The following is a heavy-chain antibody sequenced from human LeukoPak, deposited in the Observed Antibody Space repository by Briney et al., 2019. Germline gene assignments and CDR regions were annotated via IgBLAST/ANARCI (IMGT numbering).Heavy chain of an antibody. Sequence: PGGSLRLSCAASGFTFNTYAMSWVRQAPGKGLEWVSAISGSGGSTYYADSVKGHFTISRDNSNNMLYLQMNSLRAEDTAVYYCARDETSRYCSSTSCSSDYWGQGTLVTVSS. D-gene: IGHD2-2*01. CDR2: ISGSGGST. V-gene: IGHV3-23*01. CDR1: GFTFNTYA. J-gene: IGHJ4*02. CDR3: ARDETSRYCSSTSCSSDY.